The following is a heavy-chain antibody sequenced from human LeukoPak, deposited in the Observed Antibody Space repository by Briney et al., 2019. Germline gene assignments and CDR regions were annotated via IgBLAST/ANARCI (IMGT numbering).Heavy chain of an antibody. Sequence: GGSLRLSCAASGFTCSSYAMSWVRQAPGKGLEWVSAISGSGGSTYYADSVKGRFTISRDNSKNTLYLQMNSLRAEDTAVYYCANVIARIVGATIGFDYWGQGALVTVSS. CDR1: GFTCSSYA. CDR2: ISGSGGST. V-gene: IGHV3-23*01. CDR3: ANVIARIVGATIGFDY. J-gene: IGHJ4*02. D-gene: IGHD1-26*01.